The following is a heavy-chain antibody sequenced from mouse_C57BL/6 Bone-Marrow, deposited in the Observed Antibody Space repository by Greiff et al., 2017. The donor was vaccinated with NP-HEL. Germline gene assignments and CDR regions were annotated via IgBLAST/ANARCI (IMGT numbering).Heavy chain of an antibody. Sequence: SLEWVATISSGGSYTYYPDSVKGRFTISRDNAKNTLYLQMSSLKSEDTAMYYCARLTTVVRDYFDYWGQGTTLTVSS. CDR3: ARLTTVVRDYFDY. J-gene: IGHJ2*01. V-gene: IGHV5-6*01. D-gene: IGHD1-1*01. CDR2: ISSGGSYT.